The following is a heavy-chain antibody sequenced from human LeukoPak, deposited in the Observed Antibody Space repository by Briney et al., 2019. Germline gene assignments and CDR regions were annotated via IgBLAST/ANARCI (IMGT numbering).Heavy chain of an antibody. J-gene: IGHJ5*02. D-gene: IGHD6-19*01. V-gene: IGHV4-4*07. CDR2: IYTSGST. Sequence: SETLSLTCTVSGDFITAYYWSWIRQPAGKGLEWIGRIYTSGSTNYNPSLKSRVTMSVDTSKNQFSLKLSSVTAADTAVYYCARDIAVAGTGPSNWFDPWGQGTLVTVSS. CDR1: GDFITAYY. CDR3: ARDIAVAGTGPSNWFDP.